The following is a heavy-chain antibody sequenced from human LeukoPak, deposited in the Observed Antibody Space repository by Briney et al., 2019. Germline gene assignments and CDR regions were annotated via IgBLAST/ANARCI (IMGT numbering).Heavy chain of an antibody. CDR3: ARPGYSSGWYGYY. D-gene: IGHD6-19*01. J-gene: IGHJ4*02. V-gene: IGHV1-46*01. Sequence: KLQGRVTMTRDTSTSTVYMELSSLRSEDTAVYYCARPGYSSGWYGYYWGQGTLVTVSS.